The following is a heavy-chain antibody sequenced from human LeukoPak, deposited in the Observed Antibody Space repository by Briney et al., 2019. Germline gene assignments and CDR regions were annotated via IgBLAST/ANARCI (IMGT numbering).Heavy chain of an antibody. CDR1: GGSISSGSYY. J-gene: IGHJ4*02. Sequence: NPSQTLSLTCTVSGGSISSGSYYWSWIRQPAGKGLEWIGRIYTSGSTNYNPSLKSRVTISVDTSKNQFSLKLSSVTAADTAVYYCARGFPRVYGDFRFDFDYWGQGTLVTVSS. D-gene: IGHD4-17*01. CDR2: IYTSGST. CDR3: ARGFPRVYGDFRFDFDY. V-gene: IGHV4-61*02.